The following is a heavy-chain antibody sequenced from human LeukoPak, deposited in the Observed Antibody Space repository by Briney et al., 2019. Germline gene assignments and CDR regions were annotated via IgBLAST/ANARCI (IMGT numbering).Heavy chain of an antibody. Sequence: SETLSLTCTVSGDSVSSGSYYWSWIRLPPGKGLEWIGYIYYNGGTNYNPSLKSRVTMSVDTSNSQFSLKVTSVTAADTAVYYCAAAPNPHYFDYWGQGTLVTVSS. CDR1: GDSVSSGSYY. V-gene: IGHV4-61*01. J-gene: IGHJ4*02. CDR3: AAAPNPHYFDY. CDR2: IYYNGGT. D-gene: IGHD6-13*01.